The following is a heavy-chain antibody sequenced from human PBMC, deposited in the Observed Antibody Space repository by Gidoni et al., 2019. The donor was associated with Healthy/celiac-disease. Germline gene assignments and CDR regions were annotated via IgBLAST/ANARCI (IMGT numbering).Heavy chain of an antibody. Sequence: QVQLVQSGAEVKKPGSSVKVSCKASGGTFSSYAISWVRQAPGQGLEWMGGIIPIFGTANYAQKFQGRVTITADESTSTAYMELSSLRSEDTAVYYCAGVGDSSGYYYPGGSYYFDYWGQGTLVTVSS. CDR1: GGTFSSYA. V-gene: IGHV1-69*01. CDR2: IIPIFGTA. D-gene: IGHD3-22*01. J-gene: IGHJ4*02. CDR3: AGVGDSSGYYYPGGSYYFDY.